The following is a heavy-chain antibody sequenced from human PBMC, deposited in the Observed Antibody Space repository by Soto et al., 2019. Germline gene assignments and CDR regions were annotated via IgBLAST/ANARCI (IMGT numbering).Heavy chain of an antibody. CDR1: GYTFTSYG. CDR2: ISAKKGNT. V-gene: IGHV1-18*04. Sequence: QGQLVQSGAEVKKPGASVKVSCKASGYTFTSYGISWVRQAPGQGLEWWGRISAKKGNTKNAQKLQGRVTMTTDTSTSTAYMELRSLRSDDTAVSYCAREILSPDFYFHGMDVWGQGTTVTVSS. J-gene: IGHJ6*02. CDR3: AREILSPDFYFHGMDV. D-gene: IGHD2-15*01.